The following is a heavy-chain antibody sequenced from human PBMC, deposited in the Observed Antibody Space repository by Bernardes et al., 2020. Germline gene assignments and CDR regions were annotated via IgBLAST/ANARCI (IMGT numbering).Heavy chain of an antibody. J-gene: IGHJ3*02. CDR1: GFPFSPYW. CDR2: TNSHESIT. V-gene: IGHV3-74*01. CDR3: ARDRGLPDAFDI. Sequence: GGSLRLSCAASGFPFSPYWMHWVRQAPGKGLVWVSHTNSHESITVYADSVKGRFTISRDNAKNTLYLQMNSLRVEDTAVYYCARDRGLPDAFDIWGQGTMVTVSS. D-gene: IGHD2-15*01.